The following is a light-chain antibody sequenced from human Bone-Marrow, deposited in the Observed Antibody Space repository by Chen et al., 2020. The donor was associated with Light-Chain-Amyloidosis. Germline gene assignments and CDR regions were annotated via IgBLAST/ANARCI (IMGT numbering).Light chain of an antibody. V-gene: IGLV7-46*01. J-gene: IGLJ3*02. CDR1: TGAVTGGLY. CDR3: FLSYPTGRV. Sequence: QAVVSQEPSLPVSHGGAVPLPCGSSTGAVTGGLYPYWFQPKPGQAPRTLIYDTTNRHFWTPARFSGSLLGDKAALTLSGAQPEDEAHYFCFLSYPTGRVFGGGTKLTVL. CDR2: DTT.